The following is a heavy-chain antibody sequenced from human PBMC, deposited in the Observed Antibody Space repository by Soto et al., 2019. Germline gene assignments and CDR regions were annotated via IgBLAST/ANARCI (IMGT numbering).Heavy chain of an antibody. V-gene: IGHV4-39*07. CDR1: GGSISSSSYY. CDR3: ARYSYYGYYFDY. J-gene: IGHJ4*02. Sequence: LEILSLTCTVSGGSISSSSYYWGWIRQPPGKGLEWIGSIYYSGSTYYNPSLKSRVTISVDTSKNQFSLKLSSVTAADTAVYYCARYSYYGYYFDYWGQGTLVTVSS. CDR2: IYYSGST. D-gene: IGHD3-22*01.